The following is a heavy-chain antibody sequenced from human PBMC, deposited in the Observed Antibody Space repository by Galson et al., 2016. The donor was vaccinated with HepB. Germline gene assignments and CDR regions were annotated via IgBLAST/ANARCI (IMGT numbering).Heavy chain of an antibody. Sequence: SLRLSCAASGFTFSDYYMSWIRQAPGKGLEWVSYISSSSRYTNYADSVKGRFTISRDNAKNSLYLQMNSLRPDDTAVYYCAKRHEYCPPVGCSADYWGQGTLVFVSS. J-gene: IGHJ4*02. CDR1: GFTFSDYY. CDR2: ISSSSRYT. V-gene: IGHV3-11*06. D-gene: IGHD2/OR15-2a*01. CDR3: AKRHEYCPPVGCSADY.